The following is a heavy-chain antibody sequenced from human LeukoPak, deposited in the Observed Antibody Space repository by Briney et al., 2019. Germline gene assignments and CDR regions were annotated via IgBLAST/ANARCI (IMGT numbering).Heavy chain of an antibody. CDR2: INPNSGGT. Sequence: ASVKVSCKASGYTFTGYYMHWVRQAPGQGLEWMGWINPNSGGTNYARKFQGRLTMTRDTTISTVYMELNRLTSDDTAVYYCARGDEWELAIDFWGQGTLITVSS. V-gene: IGHV1-2*02. D-gene: IGHD1-26*01. J-gene: IGHJ4*02. CDR3: ARGDEWELAIDF. CDR1: GYTFTGYY.